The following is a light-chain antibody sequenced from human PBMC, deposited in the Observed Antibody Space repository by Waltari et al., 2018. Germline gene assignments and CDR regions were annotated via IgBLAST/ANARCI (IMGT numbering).Light chain of an antibody. CDR2: ECT. J-gene: IGLJ3*02. CDR3: CSDGGPSSWV. Sequence: QSALTQPDSMSGAPGQSLTVSRTGTRSDIGNYDRVPWYQQFSGKAPKLIIYECTERPSGISSRFSGSKSGNTAFLTISGLQAEDEADYHCCSDGGPSSWVFGGGTKLTVL. V-gene: IGLV2-23*01. CDR1: RSDIGNYDR.